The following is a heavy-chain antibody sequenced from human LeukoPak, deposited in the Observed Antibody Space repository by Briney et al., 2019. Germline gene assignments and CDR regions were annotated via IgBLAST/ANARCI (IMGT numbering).Heavy chain of an antibody. Sequence: PSETLSLTCTVSGGSISGYYWSWIRQPPGKGLEGIGYIYYSGSTNYNPSLKSRVTISVDTSKNQFSLKLSSLTAADTAVYYCARQRVAAAGTLDYWGQGTLVTVSS. D-gene: IGHD6-13*01. CDR1: GGSISGYY. CDR2: IYYSGST. V-gene: IGHV4-59*08. CDR3: ARQRVAAAGTLDY. J-gene: IGHJ4*02.